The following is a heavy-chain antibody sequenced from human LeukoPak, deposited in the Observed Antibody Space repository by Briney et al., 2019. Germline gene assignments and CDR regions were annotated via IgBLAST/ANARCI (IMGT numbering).Heavy chain of an antibody. CDR2: VLGSGSAT. CDR1: GFTFSDYT. J-gene: IGHJ6*02. Sequence: PGGSLRLSCAASGFTFSDYTMTWIRQAPGKGLEWLAYVLGSGSATLYADSLKGRFTISRDNAKNSLYLQMNSLRAEDTAVYYCARGEQDIVVVPAAIPYYYYYGMDVWGQGTTVTVPS. CDR3: ARGEQDIVVVPAAIPYYYYYGMDV. V-gene: IGHV3-11*01. D-gene: IGHD2-2*02.